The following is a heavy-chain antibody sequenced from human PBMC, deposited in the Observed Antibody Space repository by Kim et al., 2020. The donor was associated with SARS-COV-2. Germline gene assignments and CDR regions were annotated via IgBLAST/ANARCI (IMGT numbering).Heavy chain of an antibody. CDR2: IYYSGST. V-gene: IGHV4-39*02. J-gene: IGHJ4*02. D-gene: IGHD6-13*01. CDR3: ARDENSSSWYSHY. CDR1: GGSISSSSYY. Sequence: SETLSLTCTVSGGSISSSSYYWGWIRQPPGKGLEWIGSIYYSGSTYYNTSLKSRVTISVDTSKNQFSLKLSSVTAADTAVYYCARDENSSSWYSHYWGQGTLVTVSS.